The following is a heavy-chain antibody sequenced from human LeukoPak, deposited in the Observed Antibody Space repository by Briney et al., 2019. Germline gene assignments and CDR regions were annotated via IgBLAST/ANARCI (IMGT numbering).Heavy chain of an antibody. CDR3: ARYSAHPNAFDI. CDR1: GFTFSSYT. D-gene: IGHD1-26*01. Sequence: PGGSLRLSCEASGFTFSSYTMNWVRQAPGRGLEWVSGINNSGGGTYYADSVKGRFTISRDNSKNTLFLQINSLRAEDSAVFYCARYSAHPNAFDIWGQGTMVTVSS. J-gene: IGHJ3*02. CDR2: INNSGGGT. V-gene: IGHV3-23*01.